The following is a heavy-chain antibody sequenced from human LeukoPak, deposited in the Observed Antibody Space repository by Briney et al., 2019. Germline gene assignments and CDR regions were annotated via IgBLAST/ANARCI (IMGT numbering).Heavy chain of an antibody. V-gene: IGHV1-3*04. CDR3: ARVGYSGYDSRPVFNY. J-gene: IGHJ4*02. CDR2: INTGNGNT. Sequence: ASVKVSCKASGYTFTNYALHWVRQAPGQRLEWMGWINTGNGNTKYSQKFQGRVTITRATSASTAYMELSSLRSEDAAVYYCARVGYSGYDSRPVFNYWGQGTLVTVSS. D-gene: IGHD5-12*01. CDR1: GYTFTNYA.